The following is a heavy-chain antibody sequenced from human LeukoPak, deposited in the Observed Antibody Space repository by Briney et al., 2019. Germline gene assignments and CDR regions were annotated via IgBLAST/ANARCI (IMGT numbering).Heavy chain of an antibody. CDR2: IIPILGIA. J-gene: IGHJ6*02. D-gene: IGHD2-2*01. CDR3: AREDCSSTSCYSLFLDV. V-gene: IGHV1-69*04. CDR1: GGTFSSYA. Sequence: SVKVSCKASGGTFSSYAISWVRQAPGQGLDWMGRIIPILGIANYAQKFQGRVTITADKSTSTAYMELSSLRSEDTAVYYCAREDCSSTSCYSLFLDVWGQGTTVTVSS.